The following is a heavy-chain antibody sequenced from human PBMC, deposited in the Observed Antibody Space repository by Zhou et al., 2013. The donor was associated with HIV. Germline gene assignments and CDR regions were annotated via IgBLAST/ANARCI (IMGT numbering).Heavy chain of an antibody. CDR3: ARCDEQLGGLFDY. D-gene: IGHD6-6*01. CDR2: ISTYNGNT. J-gene: IGHJ4*02. CDR1: GYTFTSYA. Sequence: QIQLVQSGAEVKKPGASVKVSCKTSGYTFTSYAISWVRQAPGQGLEWMGWISTYNGNTNYARKLQGRVSMTTDTSTSTAYMEMRSLRSDDTAVYYCARCDEQLGGLFDYWGQGTLVTVSS. V-gene: IGHV1-18*01.